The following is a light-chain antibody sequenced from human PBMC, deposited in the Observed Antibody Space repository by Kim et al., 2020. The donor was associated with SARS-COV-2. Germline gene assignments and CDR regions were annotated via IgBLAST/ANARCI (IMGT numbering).Light chain of an antibody. CDR2: DAS. CDR1: QSVSSY. V-gene: IGKV3-11*01. CDR3: QQRYTWPLT. J-gene: IGKJ4*01. Sequence: LSPGERATLSCRASQSVSSYLAWYQQKPGQAPRLLIYDASNRDTGIPARFSGSGSGTDFTLTISSLEPEDFAVYFCQQRYTWPLTFGGGTKVDIK.